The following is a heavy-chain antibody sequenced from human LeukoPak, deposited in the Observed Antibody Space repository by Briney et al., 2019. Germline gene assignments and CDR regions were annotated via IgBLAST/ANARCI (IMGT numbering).Heavy chain of an antibody. Sequence: GGSLRLSCAASGFTFSDYYMSWIRQAPGKGLEWVSYISSSGSTIYYADSVKGRFTISRDNAKNSLYLQMNSLRAEDTAVYYCAREFLLGYCSGTSCYRIPEVQSKFDYWGQGTLVTVSS. CDR1: GFTFSDYY. J-gene: IGHJ4*02. CDR2: ISSSGSTI. D-gene: IGHD2-2*01. CDR3: AREFLLGYCSGTSCYRIPEVQSKFDY. V-gene: IGHV3-11*01.